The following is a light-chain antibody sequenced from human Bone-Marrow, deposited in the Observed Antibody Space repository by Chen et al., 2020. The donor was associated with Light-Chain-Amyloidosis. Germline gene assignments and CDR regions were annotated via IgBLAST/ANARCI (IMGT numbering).Light chain of an antibody. J-gene: IGKJ4*01. CDR2: GSS. V-gene: IGKV3-20*01. CDR3: QQDGTSPLT. CDR1: QTISSNY. Sequence: EIMLTQSPGTLSLYQGEGANLSCRASQTISSNYLTWYQHKYGQAPRLLIYGSSSRATGRPDRFTCSGYETDFTLTIIRLEPEDFAMYYCQQDGTSPLTFGGVTKVEIK.